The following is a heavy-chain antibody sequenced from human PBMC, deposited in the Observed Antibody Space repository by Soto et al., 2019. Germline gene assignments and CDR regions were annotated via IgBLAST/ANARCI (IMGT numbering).Heavy chain of an antibody. V-gene: IGHV5-51*01. CDR3: ARERKIGYCSGGSCYDAYDI. Sequence: GESLKISCKGSGYSFTSHWIGWVRQMPGKGLEWMGIIYPGDSDTRYSLSFQGQVTISADKSISTAYLQWNSLKASDTAMYYCARERKIGYCSGGSCYDAYDIWGLGTTVTVSS. J-gene: IGHJ3*02. D-gene: IGHD2-15*01. CDR1: GYSFTSHW. CDR2: IYPGDSDT.